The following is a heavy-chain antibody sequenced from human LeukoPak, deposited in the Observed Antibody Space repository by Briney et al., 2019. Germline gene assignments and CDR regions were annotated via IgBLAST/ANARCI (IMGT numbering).Heavy chain of an antibody. CDR3: ARDKGEYYYDSSGYRDAFDI. CDR2: VIPIFGTA. Sequence: SVKGSCKASVGTFSSYAISWVRQAPGQGLEWVGGVIPIFGTATYAQKFQGRVTITADESTSTAYMELSSLGSEDRAVYYCARDKGEYYYDSSGYRDAFDIWGQGTMVTVSS. J-gene: IGHJ3*02. D-gene: IGHD3-22*01. CDR1: VGTFSSYA. V-gene: IGHV1-69*13.